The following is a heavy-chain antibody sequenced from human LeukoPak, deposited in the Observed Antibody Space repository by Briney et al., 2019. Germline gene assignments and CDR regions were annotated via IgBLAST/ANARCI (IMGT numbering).Heavy chain of an antibody. Sequence: GGSLRLSCAASGFTFSSYAIHWVRQAPGKGLEWVAVISSDGRNEYYTDSVKGRFSISRDNSKNTLFLQMNSLRAEDTAVYHCARGVYSISWAIDYWGQGTLVTVSS. CDR1: GFTFSSYA. J-gene: IGHJ4*02. V-gene: IGHV3-30*04. D-gene: IGHD6-13*01. CDR2: ISSDGRNE. CDR3: ARGVYSISWAIDY.